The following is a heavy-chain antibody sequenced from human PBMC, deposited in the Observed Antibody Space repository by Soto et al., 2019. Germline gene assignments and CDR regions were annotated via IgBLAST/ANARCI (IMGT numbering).Heavy chain of an antibody. V-gene: IGHV5-51*01. CDR2: IYPDDSDT. Sequence: GECLKVSCMGSGYSFTDYWIGWVRQMPAKVLEWMGLIYPDDSDTRYSLSFQGQVIISADKSINTAYLQWSSLKASDTAMYYCARRKRYCDTINCYLFDYWGQGTLVTVSS. J-gene: IGHJ4*02. D-gene: IGHD2-15*01. CDR3: ARRKRYCDTINCYLFDY. CDR1: GYSFTDYW.